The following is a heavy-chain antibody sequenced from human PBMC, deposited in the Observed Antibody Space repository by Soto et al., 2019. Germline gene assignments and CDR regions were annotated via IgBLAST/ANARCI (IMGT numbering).Heavy chain of an antibody. CDR3: AKDYSYDSPGYKRFDY. CDR2: ISVSGVST. D-gene: IGHD3-22*01. Sequence: PGWSLRLSCAASVFTFSSYAMSWGRQAPGKGLEWVSAISVSGVSTHYADSVKGRFTISRDNSKNTLYLQMNSPRADDTAVYYCAKDYSYDSPGYKRFDYWGQGTLVTVSS. V-gene: IGHV3-23*01. CDR1: VFTFSSYA. J-gene: IGHJ4*02.